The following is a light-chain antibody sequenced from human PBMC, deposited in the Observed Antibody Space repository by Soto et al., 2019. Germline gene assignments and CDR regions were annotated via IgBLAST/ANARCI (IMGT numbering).Light chain of an antibody. CDR2: AAS. Sequence: VVTQSPATLSVSPGERATLSCRTSLSVSSNFAWYQQKPGQAPRLLIYAASTRATGIPARFSGGGSGTEFTLTISSLQSEDFAVYYCQQYNNWPPITFGQGTRLEIK. J-gene: IGKJ5*01. V-gene: IGKV3D-15*01. CDR1: LSVSSN. CDR3: QQYNNWPPIT.